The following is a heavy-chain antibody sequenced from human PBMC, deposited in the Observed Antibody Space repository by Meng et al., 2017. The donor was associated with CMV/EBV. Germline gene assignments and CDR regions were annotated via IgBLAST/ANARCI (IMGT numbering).Heavy chain of an antibody. CDR3: ARVTESGADP. V-gene: IGHV3-11*01. Sequence: GESLMISCAASGFTFNNYYKGWIRQAPGKGLEWVSYTSTSGTKIYYTDAVRGRFTISRDNAKNSLYLQMNSLRAEDTAVYYCARVTESGADPWGQGTLVTVSS. CDR1: GFTFNNYY. D-gene: IGHD3-10*01. CDR2: TSTSGTKI. J-gene: IGHJ5*02.